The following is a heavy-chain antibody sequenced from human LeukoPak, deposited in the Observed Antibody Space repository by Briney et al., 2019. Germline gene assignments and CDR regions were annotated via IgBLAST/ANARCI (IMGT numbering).Heavy chain of an antibody. D-gene: IGHD2-2*01. CDR3: ARGPHCSSTSCYSEYFHH. V-gene: IGHV4-31*03. Sequence: SETLSLTCTVSGASISSGGYYWSWIRQHPGKGLEWIGYISYSGSPYYNPSLKSRVTISVDTSRNQFSLKLSSVTAADTAVYYCARGPHCSSTSCYSEYFHHWGRAPWSPSPQ. CDR2: ISYSGSP. CDR1: GASISSGGYY. J-gene: IGHJ1*01.